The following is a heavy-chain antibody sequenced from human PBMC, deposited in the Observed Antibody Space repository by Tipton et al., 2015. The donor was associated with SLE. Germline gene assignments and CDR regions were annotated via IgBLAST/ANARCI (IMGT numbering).Heavy chain of an antibody. CDR2: IIHNGDRT. Sequence: SLRLSCAASGFTFSNYAMHWVRQAPGKGLEYVSTIIHNGDRTYYADSVKGRFTISRDNSKNTLYLQMNSLRAEDTAVYYCAKDPGYCSGGSCYTIDYWGQGTLVTVSS. CDR3: AKDPGYCSGGSCYTIDY. V-gene: IGHV3-64*02. CDR1: GFTFSNYA. D-gene: IGHD2-15*01. J-gene: IGHJ4*02.